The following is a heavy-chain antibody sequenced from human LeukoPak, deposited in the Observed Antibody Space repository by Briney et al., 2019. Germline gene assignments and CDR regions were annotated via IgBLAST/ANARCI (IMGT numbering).Heavy chain of an antibody. Sequence: GASVKVSCKASGYTFTSYDINWVRQATGQGLEWMGGIIPIFGTANYAQKFQGRVTITADESTSTAYMELSSLRSEDTAVYYCARDGVSYSSSRTAIPPFDYWGQGTLVTVSS. D-gene: IGHD6-13*01. V-gene: IGHV1-69*13. CDR1: GYTFTSYD. CDR2: IIPIFGTA. CDR3: ARDGVSYSSSRTAIPPFDY. J-gene: IGHJ4*02.